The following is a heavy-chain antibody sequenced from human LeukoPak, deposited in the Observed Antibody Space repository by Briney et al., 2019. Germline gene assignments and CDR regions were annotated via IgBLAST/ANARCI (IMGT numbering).Heavy chain of an antibody. Sequence: ASVKVSCKASGYTFTSYGISWVRQAPGQGREGMGWISAYNGNTDYAQKLQGRVTMTTDTSTSTAYMELRSLRSDDTAVYYCAREVRGDYWGFWGQGTLVTVSS. D-gene: IGHD4-17*01. J-gene: IGHJ4*02. CDR3: AREVRGDYWGF. CDR1: GYTFTSYG. CDR2: ISAYNGNT. V-gene: IGHV1-18*01.